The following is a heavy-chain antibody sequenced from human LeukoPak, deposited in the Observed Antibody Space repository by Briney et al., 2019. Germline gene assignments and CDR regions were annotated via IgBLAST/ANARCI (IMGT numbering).Heavy chain of an antibody. CDR2: ISGSGGST. J-gene: IGHJ4*02. V-gene: IGHV3-23*01. Sequence: GGSLRLSCAASGSTFSSYAMSWVRQAPGKGLEWVSAISGSGGSTYYADSVKGRFTISRDNSKNTLYLQMNSLRAEDTAVYYCAKERDYDYVWGGKRYWGQGTLVTVSS. D-gene: IGHD3-16*01. CDR1: GSTFSSYA. CDR3: AKERDYDYVWGGKRY.